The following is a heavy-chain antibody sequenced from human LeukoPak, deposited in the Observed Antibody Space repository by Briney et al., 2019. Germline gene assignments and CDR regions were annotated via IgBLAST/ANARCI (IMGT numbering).Heavy chain of an antibody. Sequence: GGSLRLSCAASGFTFSSYAMTWVRQAPGKGLEWVSTISGSGGSTYSADSVKGRFTISRDNSKNTLYLQMYSLRAEDTAVYYCAKVEGASKASVYWGQGALVTVSS. CDR2: ISGSGGST. CDR1: GFTFSSYA. CDR3: AKVEGASKASVY. D-gene: IGHD1-1*01. V-gene: IGHV3-23*01. J-gene: IGHJ4*02.